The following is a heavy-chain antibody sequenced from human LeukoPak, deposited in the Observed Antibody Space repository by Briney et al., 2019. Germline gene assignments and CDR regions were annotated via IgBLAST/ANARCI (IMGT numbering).Heavy chain of an antibody. Sequence: ASVKVSCKASGYTFTDYYMHWVRQAPGQGLEWMGWMNPNSGNTGYAQKFQGRVTMTRNTSISTAYMELSSLRSEDTAVYYCARGSYYGSGFLFDYWGQGTLVTVSS. CDR3: ARGSYYGSGFLFDY. CDR2: MNPNSGNT. CDR1: GYTFTDYY. D-gene: IGHD3-10*01. J-gene: IGHJ4*02. V-gene: IGHV1-8*02.